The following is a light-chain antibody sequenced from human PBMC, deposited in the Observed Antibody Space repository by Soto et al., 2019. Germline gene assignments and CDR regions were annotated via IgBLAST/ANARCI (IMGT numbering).Light chain of an antibody. J-gene: IGKJ5*01. CDR3: QQYGSSLIT. V-gene: IGKV3-20*01. Sequence: EIMMTQSPASLSVSPGETATLSCKTSQSRGSNFLAWYQQKPGQAPRLLIYGASSRATGIPDRFSGSGSGTDFTLTISRLEPEDFAVYYCQQYGSSLITFGQGTRLEIK. CDR1: QSRGSNF. CDR2: GAS.